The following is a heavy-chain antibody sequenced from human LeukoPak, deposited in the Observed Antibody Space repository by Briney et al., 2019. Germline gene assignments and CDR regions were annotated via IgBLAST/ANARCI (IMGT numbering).Heavy chain of an antibody. V-gene: IGHV4-39*07. Sequence: SQTLSLTCTVSGGSISSGSYYWSWIRQPPGKGLEWIGEINHSGSTNYNPSLKSRVTISVDTSKNQFSLKLSSVTAADTAVYYCARLPQIVVVIPYNWFDPWGQGTLVTVSS. J-gene: IGHJ5*02. CDR3: ARLPQIVVVIPYNWFDP. CDR2: INHSGST. CDR1: GGSISSGSYY. D-gene: IGHD3-22*01.